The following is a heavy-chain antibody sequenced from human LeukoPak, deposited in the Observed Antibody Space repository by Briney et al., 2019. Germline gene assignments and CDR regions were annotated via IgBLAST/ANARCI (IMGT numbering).Heavy chain of an antibody. D-gene: IGHD4-17*01. V-gene: IGHV3-33*01. J-gene: IGHJ3*02. Sequence: PGGSLRLSCAASGFTFSSYGMHWVRQAPGKGLEWVAVIWYDGSNKYYADSVKGRFTISRDNSKDTLYLQMNSLRAEDTAVYYCATTVTTKVIWGQGTMVTVSS. CDR1: GFTFSSYG. CDR2: IWYDGSNK. CDR3: ATTVTTKVI.